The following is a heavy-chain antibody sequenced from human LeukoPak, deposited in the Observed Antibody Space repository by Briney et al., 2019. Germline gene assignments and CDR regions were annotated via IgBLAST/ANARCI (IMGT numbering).Heavy chain of an antibody. V-gene: IGHV3-30*02. CDR1: GFTFSSFG. Sequence: GGSLRLSCAASGFTFSSFGMHWVRQAPGKGLEWLAYIRFDGNKKEYADSLEGRFTISRDNSKNALYLQIDSLRPEDTAVYYCAQNGWAAFYNWLDPWGQGALVTVSS. D-gene: IGHD2-8*01. CDR3: AQNGWAAFYNWLDP. J-gene: IGHJ5*02. CDR2: IRFDGNKK.